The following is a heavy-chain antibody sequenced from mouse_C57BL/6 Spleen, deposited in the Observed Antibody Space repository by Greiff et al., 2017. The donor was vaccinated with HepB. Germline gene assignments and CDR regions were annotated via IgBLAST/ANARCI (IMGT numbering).Heavy chain of an antibody. CDR1: GYTFTSYW. J-gene: IGHJ4*01. D-gene: IGHD1-1*01. CDR2: IHPNSGST. V-gene: IGHV1-64*01. CDR3: ERQGLLRWDY. Sequence: VQLQQPGAELVKPGASVKLSCKASGYTFTSYWMHWVKQRPGQGLEWIGMIHPNSGSTNYNEKFKSKATLTVDKSTSTAYLQLSSLTSEDSAVYYWERQGLLRWDYWGQGTSVTVSS.